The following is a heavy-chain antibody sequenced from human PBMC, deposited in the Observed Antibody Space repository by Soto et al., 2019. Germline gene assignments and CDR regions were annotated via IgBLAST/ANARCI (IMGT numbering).Heavy chain of an antibody. D-gene: IGHD2-2*01. CDR2: IYHSGST. CDR3: ARVPDR. V-gene: IGHV4-39*07. Sequence: SETLCLTYTVSGGSISSSRGCGSWIRQPPGKGLEWIGCIYHSGSTDYNPSLKSRVTISVDRSKNQFSLKLISVTAADTAVYYCARVPDRWGQGTLVTVSS. CDR1: GGSISSSRGC. J-gene: IGHJ5*02.